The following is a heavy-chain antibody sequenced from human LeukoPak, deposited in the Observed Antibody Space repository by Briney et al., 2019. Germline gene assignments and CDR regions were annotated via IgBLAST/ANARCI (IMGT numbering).Heavy chain of an antibody. V-gene: IGHV4-34*01. CDR3: ARQRRVRGAKEVYYYYYMDV. Sequence: SETLSLTCTVSGGSISSYYWSWIRQPPGKGLEWIGEINHSGSTNYNPSLKSRVTISVDTSKNQFSLKLSSVTAADTAVYYCARQRRVRGAKEVYYYYYMDVWGKGTTVTISS. CDR2: INHSGST. CDR1: GGSISSYY. J-gene: IGHJ6*03. D-gene: IGHD3-10*01.